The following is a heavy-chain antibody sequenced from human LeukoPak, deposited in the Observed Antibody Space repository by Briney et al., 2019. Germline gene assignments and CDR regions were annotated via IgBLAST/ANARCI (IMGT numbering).Heavy chain of an antibody. D-gene: IGHD2-15*01. CDR3: AKEVAVEYYFDY. J-gene: IGHJ4*02. CDR2: ISYDGSNK. V-gene: IGHV3-30*18. CDR1: GFXFSSYG. Sequence: GGSLRLSCAASGFXFSSYGIHWVRQAPGKGLEWVAVISYDGSNKYYADSVKGRFTISRDNSKNTLYLQMNSLRAEDTAVCYCAKEVAVEYYFDYWGQGTLVTVSS.